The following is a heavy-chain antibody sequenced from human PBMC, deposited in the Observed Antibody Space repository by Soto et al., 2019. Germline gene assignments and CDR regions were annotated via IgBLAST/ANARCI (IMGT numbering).Heavy chain of an antibody. Sequence: SETLSLTCTVSGGSISSYYWSWIRQPPGKGLEWIGYIYYSGSTNYNPSLKSRVTISVDTSKNQFSLKLSSETAADTAVYYCARARKTYMATVYFDYWGQGTLVTVSS. J-gene: IGHJ4*02. D-gene: IGHD4-4*01. CDR2: IYYSGST. V-gene: IGHV4-59*01. CDR1: GGSISSYY. CDR3: ARARKTYMATVYFDY.